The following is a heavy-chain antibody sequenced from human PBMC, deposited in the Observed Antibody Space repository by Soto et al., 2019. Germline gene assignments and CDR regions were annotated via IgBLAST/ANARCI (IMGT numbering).Heavy chain of an antibody. V-gene: IGHV3-15*01. J-gene: IGHJ4*02. Sequence: PGGSLRLSCAASGFTFTNAWMSWVRQAPGKGLEWVGRVKRKKNGGTTDYNAPVKDRFNISRDDSKNTQYLQMNNLKTEDTAVYYCATCYGSGTDCKEDDLAFWGQGT. D-gene: IGHD3-10*01. CDR3: ATCYGSGTDCKEDDLAF. CDR2: VKRKKNGGTT. CDR1: GFTFTNAW.